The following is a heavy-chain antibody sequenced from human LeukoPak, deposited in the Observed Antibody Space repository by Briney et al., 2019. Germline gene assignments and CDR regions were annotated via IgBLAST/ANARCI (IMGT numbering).Heavy chain of an antibody. V-gene: IGHV3-23*01. CDR1: GFTFSSYA. CDR3: AKAEGRLRGYYYGMDV. D-gene: IGHD4-17*01. CDR2: ISGSGGST. J-gene: IGHJ6*02. Sequence: GGSLRLSCAASGFTFSSYAMSWVRQAPGKGLEWVSAISGSGGSTYYADSVKGRFTISRDNSKNTLYLQMNSLRAEDTAVYYCAKAEGRLRGYYYGMDVWGQGTTVTVSS.